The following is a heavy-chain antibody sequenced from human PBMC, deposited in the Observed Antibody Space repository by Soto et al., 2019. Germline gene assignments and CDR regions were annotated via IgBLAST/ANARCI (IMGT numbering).Heavy chain of an antibody. V-gene: IGHV4-59*01. CDR1: GGSISSYY. CDR2: IYYSGST. J-gene: IGHJ5*02. CDR3: ARDQLEGNWFDP. Sequence: ASETLSLTCTVSGGSISSYYWSWIRQPPGKGLEWIGYIYYSGSTNYNPSLKSRVTISVDTSKNQFSLKLSSVTAADTAVYYCARDQLEGNWFDPWGQGTLVTVSS. D-gene: IGHD1-1*01.